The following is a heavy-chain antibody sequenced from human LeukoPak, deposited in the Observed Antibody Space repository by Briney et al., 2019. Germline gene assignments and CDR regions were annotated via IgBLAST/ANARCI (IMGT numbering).Heavy chain of an antibody. CDR2: IADNGAT. Sequence: GGSLRLSCEASGFTFSRSAMTWVRQAPGKGPEWVSGIADNGATYYADSVKGRFIISRDSSKNTLFLQMDSLRAEDTAIYYCAKVGVELHYYYYMDVWGKGTTVAVSS. CDR1: GFTFSRSA. J-gene: IGHJ6*03. CDR3: AKVGVELHYYYYMDV. D-gene: IGHD3-3*01. V-gene: IGHV3-23*01.